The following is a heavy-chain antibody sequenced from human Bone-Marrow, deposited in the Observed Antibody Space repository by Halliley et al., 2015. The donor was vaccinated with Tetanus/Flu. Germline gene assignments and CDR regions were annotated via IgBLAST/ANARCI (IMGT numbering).Heavy chain of an antibody. CDR3: VTGAGWLPDY. Sequence: KGLEWIGYVYASGSPNYNPPLKSRVPMSRDTSKNRFSLNLSSVTAADTAVYYCVTGAGWLPDYWGQGTLVTVS. CDR2: VYASGSP. J-gene: IGHJ4*02. V-gene: IGHV4-59*01. D-gene: IGHD5-12*01.